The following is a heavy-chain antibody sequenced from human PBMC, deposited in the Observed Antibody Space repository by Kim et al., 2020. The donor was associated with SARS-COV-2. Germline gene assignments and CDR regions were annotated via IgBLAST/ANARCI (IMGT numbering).Heavy chain of an antibody. CDR2: ISASGATS. J-gene: IGHJ6*03. Sequence: GGSLRLSCAASGFDFSTYAMNWVRQTPGTGLEWVSGISASGATSYHADSVKGRFTISRDNLQDTVHLQMNSLSVEDTAIYYCAKTFGFGDSGDQRYYYHNMDDWGNGTTVIVSS. CDR3: AKTFGFGDSGDQRYYYHNMDD. CDR1: GFDFSTYA. V-gene: IGHV3-23*01. D-gene: IGHD3-16*01.